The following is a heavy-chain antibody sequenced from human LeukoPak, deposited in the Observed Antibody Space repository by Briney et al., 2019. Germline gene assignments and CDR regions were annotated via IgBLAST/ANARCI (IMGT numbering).Heavy chain of an antibody. CDR1: GFTVSSNY. CDR2: IYSGGST. V-gene: IGHV3-66*01. CDR3: ARMYGDYYYYYYMDV. Sequence: PGGSLRLSCAASGFTVSSNYMSWVRQAPGKGLEWVSVIYSGGSTYYADSVKGRFTISRDNSKNTLYLQMNSLRAEDTAVYYCARMYGDYYYYYYMDVWGKGTTVTISS. D-gene: IGHD3-10*02. J-gene: IGHJ6*03.